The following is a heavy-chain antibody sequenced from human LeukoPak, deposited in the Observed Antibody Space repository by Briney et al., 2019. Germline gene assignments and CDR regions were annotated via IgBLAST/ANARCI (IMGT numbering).Heavy chain of an antibody. CDR3: ASRDGYCSSTSCSHWFDY. D-gene: IGHD2-2*03. CDR1: GFTFSSYG. V-gene: IGHV3-23*01. J-gene: IGHJ4*02. CDR2: ISGSGGST. Sequence: GGTLRLSCAASGFTFSSYGMSWVRQAPGKGLEWVSAISGSGGSTYYADSVKGRFTISRDNSKNTLYLQMNSLRAEDTAVYYCASRDGYCSSTSCSHWFDYWGQGTLVTVSS.